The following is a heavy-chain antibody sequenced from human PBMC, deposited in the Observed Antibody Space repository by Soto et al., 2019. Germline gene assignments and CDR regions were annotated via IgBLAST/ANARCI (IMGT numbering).Heavy chain of an antibody. V-gene: IGHV1-18*01. CDR2: ISAFNGYT. D-gene: IGHD2-21*01. CDR3: ARGRGVVIPAGTPDAFDV. Sequence: GASVQVSCKASGYIFNKYGFNWVRQALGQGLEWMGRISAFNGYTNLAQKSQGRVTLTTDTSTNTAYMELSSLRSDDTAIYYCARGRGVVIPAGTPDAFDVWGQGTMVTVSS. J-gene: IGHJ3*01. CDR1: GYIFNKYG.